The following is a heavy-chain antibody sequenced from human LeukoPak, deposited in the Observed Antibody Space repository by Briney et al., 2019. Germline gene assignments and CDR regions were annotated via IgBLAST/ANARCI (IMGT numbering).Heavy chain of an antibody. CDR3: ARDPVAGDHEYYFDY. V-gene: IGHV3-30*03. CDR1: GFTFSSYG. Sequence: PGGSLRLSCAASGFTFSSYGMHWVRQAPGKGLEWVAVRSYDGSNKYYADSVKGRFTISRDNSKNTLYLQMNSLRAEDTAVYYCARDPVAGDHEYYFDYWGQGTLVTVSS. D-gene: IGHD6-19*01. CDR2: RSYDGSNK. J-gene: IGHJ4*02.